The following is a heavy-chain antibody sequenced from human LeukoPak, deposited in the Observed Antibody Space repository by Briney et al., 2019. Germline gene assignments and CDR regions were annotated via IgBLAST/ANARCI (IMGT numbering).Heavy chain of an antibody. Sequence: MTSETLSLTCTVSGGSISSGGYYWSWIRQPPGKGLEWIGYIYHSGSTYYNPSLKSRVTISVDRSKNQFSLKLSSVTAADTAVYYCARAPAAGRAYFDYWGQGTLVTVSS. J-gene: IGHJ4*02. D-gene: IGHD6-13*01. CDR2: IYHSGST. CDR1: GGSISSGGYY. CDR3: ARAPAAGRAYFDY. V-gene: IGHV4-30-2*01.